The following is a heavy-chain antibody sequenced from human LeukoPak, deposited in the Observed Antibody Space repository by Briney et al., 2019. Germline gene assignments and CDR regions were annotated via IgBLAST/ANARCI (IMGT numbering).Heavy chain of an antibody. V-gene: IGHV3-15*01. CDR1: GFSFNTAW. CDR2: IKSKTDDGTA. CDR3: TTRGIAVSGLGY. D-gene: IGHD6-19*01. J-gene: IGHJ4*02. Sequence: GGSLRLSCAASGFSFNTAWMNWVRQTPGKGLEWLGRIKSKTDDGTAEYAAHVKGRFIISRDDSKNMLSLEMRSLRTKDTGVYYCTTRGIAVSGLGYWGRGTLVVVSS.